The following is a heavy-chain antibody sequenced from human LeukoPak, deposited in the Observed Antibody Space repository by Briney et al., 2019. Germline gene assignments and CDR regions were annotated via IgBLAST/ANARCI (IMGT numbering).Heavy chain of an antibody. Sequence: GGSLRLSCAASGFTVSSNYMSWVRQAPGKGLEWVSVIYSGGSTYYADSVKGRFTISRDNSKNTLYLQMNSLRAEDTAVYYCARNYGGKGRYYFDYWGQGTLVTVSS. CDR1: GFTVSSNY. D-gene: IGHD4-23*01. V-gene: IGHV3-53*01. CDR3: ARNYGGKGRYYFDY. CDR2: IYSGGST. J-gene: IGHJ4*02.